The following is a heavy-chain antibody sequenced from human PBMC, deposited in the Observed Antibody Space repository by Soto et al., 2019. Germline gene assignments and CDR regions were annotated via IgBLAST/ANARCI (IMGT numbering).Heavy chain of an antibody. J-gene: IGHJ6*02. D-gene: IGHD2-2*02. Sequence: GGWVKGACKASGYTFTSYGMSWVRQAPGQGLEWMGWISAYNGNTNYAQKLQGRFTMTTDTSTSTAYMELRSLRSDDTAVYYCERDGWVVVPAAIPDYYYGMDVWGQGTTVTVPS. V-gene: IGHV1-18*01. CDR3: ERDGWVVVPAAIPDYYYGMDV. CDR2: ISAYNGNT. CDR1: GYTFTSYG.